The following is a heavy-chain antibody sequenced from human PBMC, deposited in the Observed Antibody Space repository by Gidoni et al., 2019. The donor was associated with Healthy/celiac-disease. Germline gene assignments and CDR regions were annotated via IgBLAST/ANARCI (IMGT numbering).Heavy chain of an antibody. J-gene: IGHJ4*02. Sequence: QVQLQESCPGLVKPSETLSLTCAVSGYSISSGYYWGWIRQPPGKGLEWIGSIYHSGSTYYNPSLKSRVTISVDTSKNQFSLKLSSVTAADTAVYYCARDYPGGGFDYWGQGTLVTVSS. CDR1: GYSISSGYY. D-gene: IGHD2-15*01. V-gene: IGHV4-38-2*02. CDR3: ARDYPGGGFDY. CDR2: IYHSGST.